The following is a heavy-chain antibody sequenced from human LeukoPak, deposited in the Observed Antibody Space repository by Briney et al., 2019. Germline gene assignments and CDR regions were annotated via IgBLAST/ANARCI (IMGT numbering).Heavy chain of an antibody. V-gene: IGHV3-30*04. CDR1: GFTFGSYS. CDR3: ARVEYSSSWGAFDI. J-gene: IGHJ3*02. D-gene: IGHD6-6*01. Sequence: GSLRLSCVASGFTFGSYSMHWVRQAPGKGLEWVAVISYDGKMKSYADSVKGRFTISRDNAKNSLYLQMNSLRAEDTAVYYCARVEYSSSWGAFDIWGQGTMVTVSS. CDR2: ISYDGKMK.